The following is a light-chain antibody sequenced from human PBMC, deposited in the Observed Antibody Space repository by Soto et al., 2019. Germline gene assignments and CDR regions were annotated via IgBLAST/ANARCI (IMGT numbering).Light chain of an antibody. CDR1: QAVPNN. Sequence: DIHLTQSPSFLSASVGDRVIITCRPSQAVPNNMAWYQQKPGKPPKLLIYEESTLHSGVPSRFSGRKSGTQFTLTIDSLQPEDFATYYCQQYNSYSPWTFGQGTKVDIK. CDR3: QQYNSYSPWT. J-gene: IGKJ1*01. V-gene: IGKV1-9*01. CDR2: EES.